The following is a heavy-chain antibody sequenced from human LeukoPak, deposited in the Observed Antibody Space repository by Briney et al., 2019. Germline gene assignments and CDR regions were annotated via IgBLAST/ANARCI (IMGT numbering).Heavy chain of an antibody. V-gene: IGHV1-18*01. CDR3: ARDVLRFLEWLPDYYYYGMDV. CDR1: GYTFTSYG. Sequence: ASVKVSCKASGYTFTSYGISWVRQAPGQGLEWMGWISAYNGNTNYAQKLQGRVTMTTDTSTSTACMELRSLRSDDTAVYYCARDVLRFLEWLPDYYYYGMDVWGQGTTVTVSS. CDR2: ISAYNGNT. J-gene: IGHJ6*02. D-gene: IGHD3-3*01.